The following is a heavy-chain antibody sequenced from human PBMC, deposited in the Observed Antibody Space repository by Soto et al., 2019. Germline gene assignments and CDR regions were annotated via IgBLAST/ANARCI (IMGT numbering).Heavy chain of an antibody. V-gene: IGHV3-23*01. CDR2: ISGSGGST. Sequence: GGSLRLSCAASGFTFSSYAMSWVRQAPGKGLEWVSAISGSGGSTYYADSVKGRFTISRDNSKNTLYLQMNSLRAEDTAVYYCAKSPRAHIVVVVAAESGWFDPWGQGTLVTVSS. CDR1: GFTFSSYA. CDR3: AKSPRAHIVVVVAAESGWFDP. J-gene: IGHJ5*02. D-gene: IGHD2-15*01.